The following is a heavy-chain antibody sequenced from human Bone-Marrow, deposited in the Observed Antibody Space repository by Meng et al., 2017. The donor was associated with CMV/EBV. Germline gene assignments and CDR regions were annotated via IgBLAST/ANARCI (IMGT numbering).Heavy chain of an antibody. CDR2: ISYDGINT. CDR3: ARVKATRLDSPFYNGMDV. V-gene: IGHV3-30*03. D-gene: IGHD6-6*01. J-gene: IGHJ6*02. CDR1: GFSLSGYS. Sequence: GESLKISCKASGFSLSGYSMHWVRQAPGKGLDWAAVISYDGINTFYVDSVKGRFTISRDNSKNTLYLQVNSLTAEDTAVYYCARVKATRLDSPFYNGMDVWGQGTTVTVSS.